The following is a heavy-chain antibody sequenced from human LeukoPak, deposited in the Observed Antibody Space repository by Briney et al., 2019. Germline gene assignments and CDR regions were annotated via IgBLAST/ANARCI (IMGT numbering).Heavy chain of an antibody. V-gene: IGHV4-38-2*01. J-gene: IGHJ4*02. CDR3: ARNMVMVRGLIADY. CDR1: GYSISSGYY. Sequence: SETLSLTCAVSGYSISSGYYWSWIRQPPGKGLEWIGSIYHSGSTYYNPSLKSRVTISVDTPKNQFSLKLSSVTAADTAVYYCARNMVMVRGLIADYWGQGTLVTVSS. D-gene: IGHD3-10*01. CDR2: IYHSGST.